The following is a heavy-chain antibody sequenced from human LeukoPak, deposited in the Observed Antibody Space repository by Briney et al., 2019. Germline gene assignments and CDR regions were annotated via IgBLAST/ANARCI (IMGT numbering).Heavy chain of an antibody. CDR3: ARVSSGWSTDYYFAY. CDR1: GGSISSYY. Sequence: SETLSLTCTVSGGSISSYYWSWIRQRPGKGLEWIGYIYYSGSTNYNPSLKSRVTISVDTSKNQFSLKLSSVTAADTAVYYCARVSSGWSTDYYFAYWGQGTLVTVSS. CDR2: IYYSGST. J-gene: IGHJ4*02. D-gene: IGHD6-19*01. V-gene: IGHV4-59*01.